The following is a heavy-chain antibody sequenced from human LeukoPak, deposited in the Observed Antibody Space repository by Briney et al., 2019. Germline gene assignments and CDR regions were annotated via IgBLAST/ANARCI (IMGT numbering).Heavy chain of an antibody. J-gene: IGHJ4*02. Sequence: GGSLRLSCAASGFTFSTYWMHWVRHAPGMGLVWVSRFNSDGRSTYYADSVKGRFTISRDNAKNTLYLQMNGLRAEDTAVYYCSRGRYYLDAWGQGTLVTVSS. V-gene: IGHV3-74*01. D-gene: IGHD4-17*01. CDR1: GFTFSTYW. CDR2: FNSDGRST. CDR3: SRGRYYLDA.